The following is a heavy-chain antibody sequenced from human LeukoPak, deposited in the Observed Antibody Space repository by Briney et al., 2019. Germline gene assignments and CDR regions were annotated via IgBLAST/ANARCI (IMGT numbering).Heavy chain of an antibody. Sequence: SGTLSLTCTVSGGSISSYYWSWIRQPPGKGLEWIGYIYYSGSTNYNPSLKSRVTISVDTSKNQFSLKLSSVTAADTAVYYCARDMRGSYAIDYWGQGTLVTVSS. J-gene: IGHJ4*02. CDR3: ARDMRGSYAIDY. V-gene: IGHV4-59*01. CDR1: GGSISSYY. D-gene: IGHD1-26*01. CDR2: IYYSGST.